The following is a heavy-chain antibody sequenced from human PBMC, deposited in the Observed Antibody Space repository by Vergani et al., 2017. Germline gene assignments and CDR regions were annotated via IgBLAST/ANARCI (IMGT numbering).Heavy chain of an antibody. CDR3: AREFRYGGSAPYYDYYMDV. D-gene: IGHD3-16*01. Sequence: QVQLQQSGPGLVKPSQTLSLTCAISGDSVSSNSVTWNWIRQSPSRGLEWLGRTYYRSKWYNDYAVSVKSRITINQDTSKNQFSLQLNSVTPEDTALYXCAREFRYGGSAPYYDYYMDVWGRGTAVTVSS. J-gene: IGHJ6*03. CDR2: TYYRSKWYN. V-gene: IGHV6-1*01. CDR1: GDSVSSNSVT.